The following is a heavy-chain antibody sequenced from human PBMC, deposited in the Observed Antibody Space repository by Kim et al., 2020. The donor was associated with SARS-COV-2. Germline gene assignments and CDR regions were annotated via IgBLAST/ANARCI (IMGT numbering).Heavy chain of an antibody. CDR3: AKDYRLTKIRGSWFDP. CDR1: GFTFSSYA. CDR2: ISGSGGST. D-gene: IGHD3-16*01. J-gene: IGHJ5*02. V-gene: IGHV3-23*01. Sequence: LSLTCAASGFTFSSYAMSWVRQAPGKGLEWVSAISGSGGSTYYADSVKGRFTISRDNSKNTLYLQMNSLRAEDTAVYYCAKDYRLTKIRGSWFDPWGQGTLVTVSS.